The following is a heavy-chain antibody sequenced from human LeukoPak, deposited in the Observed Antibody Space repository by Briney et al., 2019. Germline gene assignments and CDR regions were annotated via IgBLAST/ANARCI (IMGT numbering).Heavy chain of an antibody. J-gene: IGHJ4*02. D-gene: IGHD5-24*01. CDR2: ISYDGSNK. V-gene: IGHV3-30*18. Sequence: PGGSLRLSCAASGFTFSSYGMHWVRQAPGKGMEWVAVISYDGSNKYYADSVKGRFTISRDNSKNTLYLRMNSLRAEDTAVYYCAKDQLDYWGQGTLVTVSS. CDR1: GFTFSSYG. CDR3: AKDQLDY.